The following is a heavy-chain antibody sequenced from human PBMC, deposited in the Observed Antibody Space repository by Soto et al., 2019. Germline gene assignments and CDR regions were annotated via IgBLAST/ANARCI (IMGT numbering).Heavy chain of an antibody. CDR1: GGSISSSSYY. J-gene: IGHJ4*02. V-gene: IGHV4-39*01. Sequence: QLQLQESGPGLVKPSETLSLTCTVSGGSISSSSYYWGWIRQPPGKGLERIGRIYYSGSTYYNPSLKSRVTIAVDTSKNQFSVKLSSVTAADTAVYYCARVRSIAARPYFDYWGQGTLVTVSS. CDR3: ARVRSIAARPYFDY. D-gene: IGHD6-6*01. CDR2: IYYSGST.